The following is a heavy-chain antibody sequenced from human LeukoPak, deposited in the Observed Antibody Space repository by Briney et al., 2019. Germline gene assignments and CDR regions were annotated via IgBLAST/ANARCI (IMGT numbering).Heavy chain of an antibody. Sequence: SETLSLTCTVSGGSISSGGYYWSWIRQHPGKGLEWIGYIYYSGSTYYNPSLKSRVTISVDTSKNQFSLKLSSVTAADTAVYYCARVNEVHYFDYWGQGTLVTVSS. V-gene: IGHV4-31*03. CDR2: IYYSGST. D-gene: IGHD1-1*01. CDR1: GGSISSGGYY. CDR3: ARVNEVHYFDY. J-gene: IGHJ4*02.